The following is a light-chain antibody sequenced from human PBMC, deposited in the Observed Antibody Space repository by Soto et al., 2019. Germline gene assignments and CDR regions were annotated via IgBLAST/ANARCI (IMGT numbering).Light chain of an antibody. V-gene: IGKV3-11*01. J-gene: IGKJ5*01. CDR2: DAS. Sequence: VLTQSPATLSLSPGERATLSCRASLNVNSYLAXYQQXPGXAPRLLIYDASNRAAGIPARFSGSGSGTDFTLTISSLEPEDFAIYYCQQRQYWPPITFGQGTRLEIK. CDR3: QQRQYWPPIT. CDR1: LNVNSY.